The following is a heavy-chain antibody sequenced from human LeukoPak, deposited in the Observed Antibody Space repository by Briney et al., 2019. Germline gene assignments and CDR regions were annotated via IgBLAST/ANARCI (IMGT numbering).Heavy chain of an antibody. V-gene: IGHV4-61*01. CDR3: ARDYHYYGSGIAFDP. D-gene: IGHD3-10*01. Sequence: SETLSLTCTVSGGSVSSGSYYWSWIRQPPGKGLEWIGYIYYSGSTNYNPSLKSRVTISVDKSKNQFSLKLSSVTAADTAVYYCARDYHYYGSGIAFDPWGQGTLVTVSS. J-gene: IGHJ5*02. CDR2: IYYSGST. CDR1: GGSVSSGSYY.